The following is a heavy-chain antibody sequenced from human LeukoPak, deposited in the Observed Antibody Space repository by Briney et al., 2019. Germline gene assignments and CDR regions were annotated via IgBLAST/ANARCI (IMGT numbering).Heavy chain of an antibody. CDR1: GFTFSDYY. J-gene: IGHJ4*02. Sequence: GGSLRLSCAASGFTFSDYYMSWIRQAPGKGVEWVSYISSSGSLIYYADSVKGRFTISRDNAKNSLYLQMNSLRAEDTAVYYCARDLHEYSSSSAFDYWGQGILVTVSS. V-gene: IGHV3-11*01. CDR3: ARDLHEYSSSSAFDY. CDR2: ISSSGSLI. D-gene: IGHD6-6*01.